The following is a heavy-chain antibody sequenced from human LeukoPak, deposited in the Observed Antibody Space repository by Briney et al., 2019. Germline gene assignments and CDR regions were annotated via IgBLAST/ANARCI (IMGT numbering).Heavy chain of an antibody. CDR1: GGSISSYY. J-gene: IGHJ6*03. D-gene: IGHD2/OR15-2a*01. CDR3: ARESMTYYYYYMDV. Sequence: SETLSLTCTVSGGSISSYYWSWIRQPAGKGLEWIRRIYTSGSTNYNPSLKSRVTMSVDTSKNQFSLKLSSVTAADTAVYYCARESMTYYYYYMDVWGKGTTVTVSS. CDR2: IYTSGST. V-gene: IGHV4-4*07.